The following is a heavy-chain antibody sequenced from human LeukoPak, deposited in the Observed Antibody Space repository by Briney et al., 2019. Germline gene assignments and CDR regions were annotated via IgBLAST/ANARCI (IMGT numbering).Heavy chain of an antibody. J-gene: IGHJ4*02. CDR2: VSSSSSAI. V-gene: IGHV3-48*02. CDR1: GFTFSSYS. D-gene: IGHD5-12*01. CDR3: ARDRVGYPKYYFGY. Sequence: QPGGSLRLSCAASGFTFSSYSMNWVRQAPGKGLEWVSYVSSSSSAIYYADSVKGRFTISRDNAKNSLYLQMNSLTDDDTAVYYCARDRVGYPKYYFGYWGQGTLVTVSS.